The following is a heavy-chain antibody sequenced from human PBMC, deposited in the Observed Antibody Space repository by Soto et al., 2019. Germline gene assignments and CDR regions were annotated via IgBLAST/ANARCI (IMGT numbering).Heavy chain of an antibody. J-gene: IGHJ4*02. Sequence: ASVKVSCKPSGYTFTNYGISWVRQAPGQGLEWMGWISTYNGNTNYAQKVQGRVTMTTDTSTSTAYMELRSLRSDDTAMYYCARGGVYNYDSSGLFYFDHWGQGTLVTVSS. CDR1: GYTFTNYG. V-gene: IGHV1-18*01. CDR2: ISTYNGNT. D-gene: IGHD3-22*01. CDR3: ARGGVYNYDSSGLFYFDH.